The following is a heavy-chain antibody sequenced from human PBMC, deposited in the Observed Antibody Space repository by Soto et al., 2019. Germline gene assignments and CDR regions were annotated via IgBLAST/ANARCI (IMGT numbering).Heavy chain of an antibody. CDR3: ARDQRIAADGTGFDP. J-gene: IGHJ5*02. D-gene: IGHD6-13*01. CDR1: GVSISSGGYY. CDR2: IYYSGST. Sequence: PSETLSLTCTVSGVSISSGGYYWSWMRQHPGKGLEWIGYIYYSGSTYYNPSLKSRVTISVDTSKNQFSLKLSSVTAADTAVYYCARDQRIAADGTGFDPWGQGTLVTVSS. V-gene: IGHV4-31*03.